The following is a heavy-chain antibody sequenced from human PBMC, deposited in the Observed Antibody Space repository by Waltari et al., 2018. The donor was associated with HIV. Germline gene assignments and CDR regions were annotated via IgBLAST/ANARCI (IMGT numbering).Heavy chain of an antibody. Sequence: EVRLLESGGGLVRPGGSLRLPCAASGFRFSEYNMNWVRQGPGKGREWGASIGSRQKFIHYADSVKGRFTVSRDNAKNSLYLQMNSLTAEDTAVYYCARGPSSGWSWFDPWGQGTLVTVSS. CDR1: GFRFSEYN. V-gene: IGHV3-21*01. CDR3: ARGPSSGWSWFDP. J-gene: IGHJ5*02. D-gene: IGHD6-19*01. CDR2: IGSRQKFI.